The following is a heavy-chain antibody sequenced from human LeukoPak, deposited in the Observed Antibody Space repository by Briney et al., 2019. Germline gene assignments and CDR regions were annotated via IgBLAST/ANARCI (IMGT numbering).Heavy chain of an antibody. CDR3: ARAGRYSSSWYVLYYGMDV. D-gene: IGHD6-13*01. Sequence: SETLSLTCAVYGGSFSGYYWNWIRQPPGKGLEWIGEINHSGSTNYNPSLKSRVTISVDTSKNQFSLKLSSVTAADTAVYYCARAGRYSSSWYVLYYGMDVWGKGTTVTVFS. J-gene: IGHJ6*04. V-gene: IGHV4-34*01. CDR1: GGSFSGYY. CDR2: INHSGST.